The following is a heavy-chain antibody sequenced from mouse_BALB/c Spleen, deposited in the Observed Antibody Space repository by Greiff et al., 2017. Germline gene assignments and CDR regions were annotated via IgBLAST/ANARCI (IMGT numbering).Heavy chain of an antibody. V-gene: IGHV14-3*02. CDR3: ALSTMITTWFAY. CDR1: GFNIKDTY. J-gene: IGHJ3*01. CDR2: IDPANGNT. D-gene: IGHD2-4*01. Sequence: VQLQQSGAELVKPGASVKLSCTASGFNIKDTYMHWVKQRPEQGLEWIGRIDPANGNTKYDPKFQGKATITADTSSNTAYLQLSSLTSEDTAVYYCALSTMITTWFAYWGQGTLVTVSA.